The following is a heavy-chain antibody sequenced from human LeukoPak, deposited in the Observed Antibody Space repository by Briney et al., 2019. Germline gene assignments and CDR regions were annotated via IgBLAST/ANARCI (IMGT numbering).Heavy chain of an antibody. CDR2: IHYGGTT. CDR1: GGSIGSGYY. D-gene: IGHD2-21*02. J-gene: IGHJ4*02. CDR3: TRDIGDFVSDF. Sequence: SETLSLACTVSGGSIGSGYYWAWIRQPPGKGLEWIGSIHYGGTTHYNPSLQSRVSISADTSKNQFALDLRSVTAADTAVYYCTRDIGDFVSDFWGQGTLVTVSS. V-gene: IGHV4-39*02.